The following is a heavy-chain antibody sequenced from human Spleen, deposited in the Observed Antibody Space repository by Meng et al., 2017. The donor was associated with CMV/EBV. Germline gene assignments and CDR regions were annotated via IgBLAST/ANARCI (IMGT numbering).Heavy chain of an antibody. J-gene: IGHJ5*02. CDR1: YNFAGYY. CDR3: ARSIRPRVTVAGAYLDP. CDR2: INPNRGDT. V-gene: IGHV1-2*02. Sequence: YNFAGYYIHWVRQAPGQGLEWMGWINPNRGDTNYAQKFQGRVTVTRDTSIGKAYMELNRLTSDDTAVYYCARSIRPRVTVAGAYLDPWGQGTLVTVSS. D-gene: IGHD6-19*01.